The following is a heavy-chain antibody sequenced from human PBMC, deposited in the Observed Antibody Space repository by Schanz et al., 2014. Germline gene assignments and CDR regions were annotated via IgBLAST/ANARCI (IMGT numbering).Heavy chain of an antibody. Sequence: QVQLVQSGPEVTKPGASVRVSCTASGYTFSSYDINWVRQATGQGLEWMGWINPNRGNTGYAQKFQGRVTMTSDTSIDTAYMELTSLRSEDTAVYYCARGSYYFDYWGQGTLVTASS. CDR2: INPNRGNT. CDR1: GYTFSSYD. J-gene: IGHJ4*02. CDR3: ARGSYYFDY. V-gene: IGHV1-8*02.